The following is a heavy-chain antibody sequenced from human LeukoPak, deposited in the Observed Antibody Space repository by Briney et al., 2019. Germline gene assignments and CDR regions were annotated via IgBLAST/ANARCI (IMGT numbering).Heavy chain of an antibody. CDR1: GFTFSSYT. V-gene: IGHV3-30*04. J-gene: IGHJ1*01. CDR2: ISHDGSNK. CDR3: ARESLGYSSGWYAEYFQH. D-gene: IGHD6-19*01. Sequence: GGSLRLSCAASGFTFSSYTMHWVRQAPGKGLEWVAVISHDGSNKYYADSVKGRFTISRDNSKNTLYLQMNSLRAEDTAAYYCARESLGYSSGWYAEYFQHWGQGTLVTVSS.